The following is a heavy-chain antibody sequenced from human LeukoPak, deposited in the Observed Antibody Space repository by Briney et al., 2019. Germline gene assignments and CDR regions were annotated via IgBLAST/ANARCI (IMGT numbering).Heavy chain of an antibody. CDR1: GFTFSSYS. V-gene: IGHV3-21*01. Sequence: GGSLRLSCAASGFTFSSYSMNWVRRAPGTGLEWVSSISSSSSYIYYADSLKGRFTISRDNAKNSLYLQMNSMRAEDTAVYYCARDLSLGRHFDYWGQGTLVTVSS. D-gene: IGHD7-27*01. CDR2: ISSSSSYI. J-gene: IGHJ4*02. CDR3: ARDLSLGRHFDY.